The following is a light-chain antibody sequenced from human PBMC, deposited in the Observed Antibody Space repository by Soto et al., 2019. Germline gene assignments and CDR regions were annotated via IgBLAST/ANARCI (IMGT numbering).Light chain of an antibody. Sequence: ETVMTQSPATLSVSPGDTATLSCRSSQNVHINLAWYQQKPGQAPTLLIYGVSARAPGVPARFSGAGSGTEFTLTIRSLXXXDFAVYYCQQYETXPRTFGQGTKVXIQ. CDR1: QNVHIN. V-gene: IGKV3-15*01. J-gene: IGKJ2*01. CDR2: GVS. CDR3: QQYETXPRT.